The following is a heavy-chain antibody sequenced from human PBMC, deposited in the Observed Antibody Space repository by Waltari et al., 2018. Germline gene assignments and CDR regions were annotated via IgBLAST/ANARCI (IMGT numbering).Heavy chain of an antibody. V-gene: IGHV4-59*01. CDR3: ARTLYYFDY. CDR2: IYYSGST. CDR1: GGSISSYY. J-gene: IGHJ4*02. Sequence: QLQLQESGPGLVKPSETLSLTCTVSGGSISSYYWSWIRQPPGKGLEWIGYIYYSGSTNYNPSLKSRVTISVDTSKNQFSLKLSSVTAADTAVYYCARTLYYFDYWGQGTLVTVSS. D-gene: IGHD3-16*01.